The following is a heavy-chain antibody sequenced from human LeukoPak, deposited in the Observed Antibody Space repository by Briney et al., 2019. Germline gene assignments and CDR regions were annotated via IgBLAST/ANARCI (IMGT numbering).Heavy chain of an antibody. CDR3: AKVKALDAVASHFDY. D-gene: IGHD2-8*01. V-gene: IGHV3-23*01. CDR2: ISSSGDTT. J-gene: IGHJ4*02. Sequence: PGGSLRLSCAASGFVFSTYAMGWVRQAPGKGLEWVSAISSSGDTTYYADSVKGQFTISRDNSKNTLDLQMSSLRAEDTAMYHCAKVKALDAVASHFDYWGQGTLVTVSS. CDR1: GFVFSTYA.